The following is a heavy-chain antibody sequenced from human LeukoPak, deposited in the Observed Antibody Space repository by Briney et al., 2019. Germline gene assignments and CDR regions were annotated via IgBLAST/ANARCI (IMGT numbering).Heavy chain of an antibody. CDR1: GGSISSYY. CDR2: IYYSGST. CDR3: ARGIAARPIHLDY. D-gene: IGHD6-6*01. Sequence: PSETLSLTCTVSGGSISSYYWSWIRQPPGKGLEWIGYIYYSGSTNYNPSLKSRVTISVDTSKNQFSLKLSSVTAADTAVYYCARGIAARPIHLDYWGQGTLVTVSS. V-gene: IGHV4-59*01. J-gene: IGHJ4*02.